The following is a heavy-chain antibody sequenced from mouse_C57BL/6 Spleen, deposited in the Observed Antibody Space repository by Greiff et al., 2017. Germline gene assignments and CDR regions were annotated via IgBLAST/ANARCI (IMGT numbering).Heavy chain of an antibody. V-gene: IGHV1-54*01. CDR3: ARVLVITTAGAMDY. J-gene: IGHJ4*01. D-gene: IGHD1-1*01. CDR2: INPGSGGT. Sequence: VQLQQSGAELVRPGTSVKVSCKASGYAFTNYLIEWVKQRPGQGLEWIGVINPGSGGTNYNEKFKGKATLTADKSSSTAYMQLSSLTSEDSAVYFCARVLVITTAGAMDYWGQGTSVTVSS. CDR1: GYAFTNYL.